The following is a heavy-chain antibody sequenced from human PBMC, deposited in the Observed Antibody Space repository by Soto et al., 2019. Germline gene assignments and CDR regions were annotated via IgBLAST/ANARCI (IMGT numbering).Heavy chain of an antibody. CDR1: GFTFSNAW. D-gene: IGHD3-9*01. V-gene: IGHV3-15*01. Sequence: GGSLRLSCAASGFTFSNAWMSWVRQAPGKGLEWVGRIKRKTDGGTTDYAAPVKGRFTIARDDSKNTLYLQMNSLKTEEAAVYDCTTDLGLGHDAFDIWGQGTMVTVSS. J-gene: IGHJ3*02. CDR3: TTDLGLGHDAFDI. CDR2: IKRKTDGGTT.